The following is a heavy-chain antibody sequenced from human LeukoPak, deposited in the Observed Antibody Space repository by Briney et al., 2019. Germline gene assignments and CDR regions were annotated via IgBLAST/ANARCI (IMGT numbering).Heavy chain of an antibody. J-gene: IGHJ2*01. V-gene: IGHV4-31*11. CDR3: ARDRTDSSARYFDL. CDR1: GGSFSGYY. CDR2: IYYSGST. Sequence: SETLSLTCAVYGGSFSGYYWSWIRQHPGKGLEWIGYIYYSGSTYYNPSLKSRVTISVDTSKNQFSLKLSSVTAADTAVYYCARDRTDSSARYFDLWGRGTLVTVSS. D-gene: IGHD6-19*01.